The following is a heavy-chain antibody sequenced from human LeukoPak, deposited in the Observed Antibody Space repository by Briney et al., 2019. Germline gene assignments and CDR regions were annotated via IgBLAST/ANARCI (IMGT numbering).Heavy chain of an antibody. D-gene: IGHD3-16*01. V-gene: IGHV3-74*01. CDR3: TRVLGD. CDR2: INSDGSST. J-gene: IGHJ4*02. CDR1: GFTFSSYW. Sequence: GGSLRLSCAVSGFTFSSYWMHWVRQAPGKGLVWVSLINSDGSSTSYADSAKGRFTISRDNARNTLYLLMNSLRAEDTAVYYCTRVLGDWGQGTRVTVSS.